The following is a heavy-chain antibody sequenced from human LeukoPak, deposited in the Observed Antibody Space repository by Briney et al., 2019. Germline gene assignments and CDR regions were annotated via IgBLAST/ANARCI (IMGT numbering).Heavy chain of an antibody. CDR3: ARTTEAHSWRTRYYDYYMDV. V-gene: IGHV4-39*07. J-gene: IGHJ6*03. CDR2: IYYSGST. Sequence: KSSETLSLTCTVSGGSISSYYWGWIRQPPGKGLEWIGSIYYSGSTYYNPSLKSRVTISVDTSKNQFSLKLSSVTAADTAVYYCARTTEAHSWRTRYYDYYMDVWGKGTTVTVSS. CDR1: GGSISSYY. D-gene: IGHD6-13*01.